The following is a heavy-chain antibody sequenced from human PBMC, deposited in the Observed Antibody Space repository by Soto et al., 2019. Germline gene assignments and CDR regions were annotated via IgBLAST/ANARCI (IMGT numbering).Heavy chain of an antibody. J-gene: IGHJ4*02. CDR1: GFTFNSHG. Sequence: QVQLVESGGGVVQPEKSLRLSCAASGFTFNSHGMHWVRQAPGKGLEWVAVISFDGTNKYYADSVKGRFTISRDNSKNTLYLQMNSLRAEDTAVYYCARDLNSGTMVYWGQGTLVTVSS. D-gene: IGHD1-7*01. CDR2: ISFDGTNK. V-gene: IGHV3-30*03. CDR3: ARDLNSGTMVY.